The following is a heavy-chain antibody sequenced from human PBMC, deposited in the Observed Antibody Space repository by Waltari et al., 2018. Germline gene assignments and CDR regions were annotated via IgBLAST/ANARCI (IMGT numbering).Heavy chain of an antibody. Sequence: VQLQESGPGLVKPSETLSLSCDVSGDSITSHFWSWIRQAPGKGLEWIGYMYFSGTPNYNPSLKSRVTISIDTSKNHFSLNLRSVTAADTAIYYCARLPRGSVIMGAFDIWGQGTQVTVSS. V-gene: IGHV4-59*11. CDR3: ARLPRGSVIMGAFDI. J-gene: IGHJ3*02. CDR1: GDSITSHF. D-gene: IGHD2-8*01. CDR2: MYFSGTP.